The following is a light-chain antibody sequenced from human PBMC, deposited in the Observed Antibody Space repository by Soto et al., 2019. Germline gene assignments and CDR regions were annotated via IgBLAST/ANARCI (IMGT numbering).Light chain of an antibody. J-gene: IGKJ1*01. V-gene: IGKV3-20*01. CDR1: QTVNSDY. CDR3: HQFGYSPRT. Sequence: DIVLTQSPGTLSLSPGETATLSCRCSQTVNSDYLAWFQQRPGQAPRLLIFATSRRATDIPDRFSGSGSGTDCTLAIRRLEPEDVTVYYCHQFGYSPRTFGQGTKVDI. CDR2: ATS.